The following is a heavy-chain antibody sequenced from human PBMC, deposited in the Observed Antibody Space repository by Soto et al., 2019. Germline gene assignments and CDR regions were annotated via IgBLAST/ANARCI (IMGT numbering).Heavy chain of an antibody. J-gene: IGHJ4*02. CDR1: GFNVGAFA. CDR2: TSVSDAFI. Sequence: GGSLRLSGAAGGFNVGAFAVNWVRQAPGNGLEWVSVTSVSDAFIYAASVKGRFTISRDDSRNTAFLQMNSLKTEDTALYYCTTHAPEDMIRKWGPGTLVTVYS. D-gene: IGHD2-15*01. V-gene: IGHV3-23*01. CDR3: TTHAPEDMIRK.